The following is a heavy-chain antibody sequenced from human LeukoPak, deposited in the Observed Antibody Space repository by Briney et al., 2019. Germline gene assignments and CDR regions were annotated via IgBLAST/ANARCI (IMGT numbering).Heavy chain of an antibody. J-gene: IGHJ3*02. CDR2: MYYSGTT. D-gene: IGHD3-3*01. Sequence: SETLSLTCTVSGGSISSYYWSWIRQPPGKGLEWIGYMYYSGTTNYNPSLKSRVTISVDTSKNQFSLKLSSVTAADTAVYYCARGQTYYDFWSGPYAFDIWGQGTMVTVSS. CDR3: ARGQTYYDFWSGPYAFDI. V-gene: IGHV4-59*01. CDR1: GGSISSYY.